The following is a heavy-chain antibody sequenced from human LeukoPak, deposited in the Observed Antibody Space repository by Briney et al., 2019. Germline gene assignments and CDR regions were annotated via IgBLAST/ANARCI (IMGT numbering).Heavy chain of an antibody. J-gene: IGHJ3*02. Sequence: PGGSLRLSCAASGFTFSDYYVSWIRQAPGKGLEWVSYISSSSSYTNYADSVKGRFTISRDNAKNSLYLQMNSLRAEDTAVYYCARGFRAAAVYAFDIWGQGTMVTVSS. CDR3: ARGFRAAAVYAFDI. CDR2: ISSSSSYT. CDR1: GFTFSDYY. D-gene: IGHD6-13*01. V-gene: IGHV3-11*06.